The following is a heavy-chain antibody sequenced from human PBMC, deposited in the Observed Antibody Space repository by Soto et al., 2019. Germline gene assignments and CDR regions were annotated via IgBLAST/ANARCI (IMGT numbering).Heavy chain of an antibody. CDR2: IPNDGSGL. V-gene: IGHV3-30-3*01. CDR1: GFTFSSYA. CDR3: ARALAGRVSSAWTRLDY. Sequence: QVQLVESGGGVVQPGTSLRLSCAASGFTFSSYAMHWVRQAPGKGLEWVAVIPNDGSGLYYADSVKGRFTISRDNSNNSVSLHMSSLSREDAAVYYCARALAGRVSSAWTRLDYGGQGTLVTVSS. D-gene: IGHD6-25*01. J-gene: IGHJ4*02.